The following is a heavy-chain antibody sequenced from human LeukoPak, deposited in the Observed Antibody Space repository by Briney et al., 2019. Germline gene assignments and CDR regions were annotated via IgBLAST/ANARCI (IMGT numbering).Heavy chain of an antibody. Sequence: GGPLRLSCAASGFTFSSYGMHWVRQAPGKGLEWVAVISYDGSNKYSADSVKGRFTISRDNSKNTLYLQMNSLRAEDTAVYYCAKDRSSGFSLDYWGQGTLVTVSS. D-gene: IGHD6-19*01. V-gene: IGHV3-30*18. CDR3: AKDRSSGFSLDY. CDR1: GFTFSSYG. J-gene: IGHJ4*02. CDR2: ISYDGSNK.